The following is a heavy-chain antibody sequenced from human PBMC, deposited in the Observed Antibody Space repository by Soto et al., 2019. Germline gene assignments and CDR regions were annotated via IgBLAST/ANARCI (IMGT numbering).Heavy chain of an antibody. CDR3: ARVGPGDSSGRALDY. CDR1: GGSISSYY. CDR2: IYYSGST. V-gene: IGHV4-59*01. Sequence: ETLSLTCTVSGGSISSYYWSWIRQPPGKGLEWIGYIYYSGSTNYNPSLKSRVTISVDTSKNQFSLKLSSVTAADTAVYYCARVGPGDSSGRALDYWGQGTLVTVSS. D-gene: IGHD3-22*01. J-gene: IGHJ4*02.